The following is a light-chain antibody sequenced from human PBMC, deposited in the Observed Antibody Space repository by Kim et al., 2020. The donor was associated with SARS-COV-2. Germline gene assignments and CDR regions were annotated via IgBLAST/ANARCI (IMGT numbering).Light chain of an antibody. CDR2: KAS. V-gene: IGKV1-5*03. CDR1: QSISSW. Sequence: ASVGDRVNITGRASQSISSWLAWYQQKPKKAPKLLIYKASSLESGVPSRFSGSGSGTEFTLTISSLQPDDFATYYCQQYNSYSLTFGGGTKVDIK. J-gene: IGKJ4*01. CDR3: QQYNSYSLT.